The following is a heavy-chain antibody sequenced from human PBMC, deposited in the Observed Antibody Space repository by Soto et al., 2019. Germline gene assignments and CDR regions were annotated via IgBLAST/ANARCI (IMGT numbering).Heavy chain of an antibody. CDR2: IWYDGSNK. V-gene: IGHV3-33*01. CDR3: ARGGFSGSSYFDY. J-gene: IGHJ4*02. D-gene: IGHD1-26*01. Sequence: SLSLSCAASGFTFSTYGMHWVRQAPGKGLKWVAVIWYDGSNKYYADSVKGRFTISRDNSKNTLYLQMNILRAEDTGVYYGARGGFSGSSYFDYGGQGT. CDR1: GFTFSTYG.